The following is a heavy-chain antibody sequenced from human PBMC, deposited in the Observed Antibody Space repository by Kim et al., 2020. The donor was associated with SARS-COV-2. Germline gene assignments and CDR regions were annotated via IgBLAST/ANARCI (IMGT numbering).Heavy chain of an antibody. CDR3: ARGREVEDIVVVVAAFSPWGYYGMDV. CDR1: GGSISSGGYY. D-gene: IGHD2-15*01. Sequence: SETLSLTCTVSGGSISSGGYYWSWIRQHPGKGLEWIGYIYYSGSTYYNPSLKSRVTISVDTSKNQFSLKLSSVTAADTAVYYCARGREVEDIVVVVAAFSPWGYYGMDVWGQGTTVTVSS. V-gene: IGHV4-31*03. CDR2: IYYSGST. J-gene: IGHJ6*02.